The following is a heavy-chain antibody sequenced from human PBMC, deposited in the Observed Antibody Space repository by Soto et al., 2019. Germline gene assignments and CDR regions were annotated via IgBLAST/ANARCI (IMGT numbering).Heavy chain of an antibody. CDR3: AREQSRRWSRDWFDL. J-gene: IGHJ5*02. CDR1: GGTFSSYT. CDR2: IIPILGIA. Sequence: QVQLVQSGAEVKKPGSSVKVSCKASGGTFSSYTISWVRQAPGQGLEWMGRIIPILGIANYAQKFQGRVTITTDKAASTAYMEMSSLRTEDTAVYYGAREQSRRWSRDWFDLWGQGTLVTVSS. D-gene: IGHD6-13*01. V-gene: IGHV1-69*08.